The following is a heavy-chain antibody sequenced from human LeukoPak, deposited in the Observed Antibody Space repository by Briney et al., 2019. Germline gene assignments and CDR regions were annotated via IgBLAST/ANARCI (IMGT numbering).Heavy chain of an antibody. CDR3: ARDFELSH. V-gene: IGHV3-33*01. D-gene: IGHD3-16*02. J-gene: IGHJ4*02. Sequence: GRSLRLSCAASGFTFSSYGMHRVRQAPGKGLEWVALIWYDGSSKHYADSVRGRFTISRDNSKNTLYLQMNSLRAEDTAVYYCARDFELSHWGQGTLVTVSS. CDR1: GFTFSSYG. CDR2: IWYDGSSK.